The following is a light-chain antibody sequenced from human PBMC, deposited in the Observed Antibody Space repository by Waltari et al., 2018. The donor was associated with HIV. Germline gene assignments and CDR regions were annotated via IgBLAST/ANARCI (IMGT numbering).Light chain of an antibody. Sequence: QSVLTQPPLASGTPGQRVTIPCSGSISNIGSNTVNWYQQLPGTAPKLLIYTTNQRPSGVPDRFSGSKSGASASLAISGLQSDDEADYYCATWDDSLNGPVFGGGTKLTVL. J-gene: IGLJ3*02. CDR2: TTN. V-gene: IGLV1-44*01. CDR3: ATWDDSLNGPV. CDR1: ISNIGSNT.